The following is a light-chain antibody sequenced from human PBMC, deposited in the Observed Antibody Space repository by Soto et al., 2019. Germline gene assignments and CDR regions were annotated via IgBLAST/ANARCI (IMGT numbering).Light chain of an antibody. J-gene: IGLJ2*01. Sequence: QSVLTQPPSASGTPGQRVTISCSGSTSNIGSNAVSWYQHLPGTAPKLLICTDDQRPSGVPDRFSGSKSGTSASLAISGRQSEDEAEYFCCSYAGTTIYMIFGEGTKLTVL. CDR2: TDD. V-gene: IGLV1-44*01. CDR3: CSYAGTTIYMI. CDR1: TSNIGSNA.